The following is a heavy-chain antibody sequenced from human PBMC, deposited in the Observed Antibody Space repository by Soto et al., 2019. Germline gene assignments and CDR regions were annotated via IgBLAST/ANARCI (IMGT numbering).Heavy chain of an antibody. D-gene: IGHD4-4*01. V-gene: IGHV1-69*18. Sequence: QVQLVQSGAEVRKPGSSVTVSCKASGGTFSTYGITWVRQAPGQGLEWMGNIIPLIGTANYAQRFRGRVTITADESTTKGYMELTSLRSEDTAVDYCARVVMTTVPASFYYGLDVWGQGTTVTVSS. J-gene: IGHJ6*02. CDR1: GGTFSTYG. CDR2: IIPLIGTA. CDR3: ARVVMTTVPASFYYGLDV.